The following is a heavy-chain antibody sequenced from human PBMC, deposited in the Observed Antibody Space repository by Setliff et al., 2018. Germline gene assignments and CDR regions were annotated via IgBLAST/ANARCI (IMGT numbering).Heavy chain of an antibody. CDR1: GYNFKTYA. CDR3: ARSGSGVHYYYMDV. V-gene: IGHV1-18*01. J-gene: IGHJ6*03. Sequence: ASVKVSCKASGYNFKTYAISWVRQAPGQGLEWMGFISLYDGHTNYAQNFQGRLTVTTDTSTSTAYMELSSLRFDDTAVYYCARSGSGVHYYYMDVWGKGTTVTVSS. D-gene: IGHD7-27*01. CDR2: ISLYDGHT.